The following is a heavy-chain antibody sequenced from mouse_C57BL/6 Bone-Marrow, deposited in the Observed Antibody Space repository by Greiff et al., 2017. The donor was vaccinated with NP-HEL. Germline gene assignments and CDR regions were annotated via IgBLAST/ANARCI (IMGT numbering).Heavy chain of an antibody. J-gene: IGHJ4*01. D-gene: IGHD2-1*01. V-gene: IGHV5-15*01. CDR3: ARHLYYGNYDYAMDY. CDR2: ISNLAYSI. Sequence: EVQGVESGGGLVQPGGSLKLSCAASGFTFSDYGMAWVRQAPRKGPEWVAFISNLAYSIYYADTVTGRFTISRENAKNTLYLEMSSLRSEDTAMYYCARHLYYGNYDYAMDYWGQGTSVTVSS. CDR1: GFTFSDYG.